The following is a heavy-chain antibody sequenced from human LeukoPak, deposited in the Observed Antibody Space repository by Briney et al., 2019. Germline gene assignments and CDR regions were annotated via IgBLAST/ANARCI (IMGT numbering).Heavy chain of an antibody. V-gene: IGHV1-18*01. D-gene: IGHD2-2*01. CDR1: GYTFTSYG. CDR2: ISAYNGNT. CDR3: ARDIRSSDIVVVPAATTYYFDY. J-gene: IGHJ4*02. Sequence: ASVKVSCKASGYTFTSYGISWVRQAPGQGLEWMGWISAYNGNTNYAQKLQGRVTMTTDTSTSTAYMELRSLRSDDTAVYYCARDIRSSDIVVVPAATTYYFDYWGQGTLVTASS.